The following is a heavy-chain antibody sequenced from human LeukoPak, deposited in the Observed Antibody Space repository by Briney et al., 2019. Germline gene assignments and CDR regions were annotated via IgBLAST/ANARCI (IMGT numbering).Heavy chain of an antibody. Sequence: PSETLSLTCAVYGGSFSGYYWSWIRQPPGKGLGWIGEINHSGSTNYNPSLKSRVTISVDTSKNQFSLKLSSVTAADTAVYYCARGRQFPYRMCYFDYWGQGTLVTVSS. V-gene: IGHV4-34*01. J-gene: IGHJ4*02. CDR3: ARGRQFPYRMCYFDY. D-gene: IGHD1-26*01. CDR1: GGSFSGYY. CDR2: INHSGST.